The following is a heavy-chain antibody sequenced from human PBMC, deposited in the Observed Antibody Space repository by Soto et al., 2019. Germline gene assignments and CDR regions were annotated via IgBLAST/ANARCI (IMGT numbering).Heavy chain of an antibody. CDR3: ASIYDSSGYYYGNNWFDP. CDR2: IYYSGST. J-gene: IGHJ5*02. V-gene: IGHV4-31*03. CDR1: GGSISSGGYY. D-gene: IGHD3-22*01. Sequence: PSETLSLTCTVSGGSISSGGYYWSWIRQHPGKGLEWIGYIYYSGSTYYDPSLKSRVTISVDTSKNHFSLKLSSVTAADTAVYYCASIYDSSGYYYGNNWFDPWGQGTLVTVSS.